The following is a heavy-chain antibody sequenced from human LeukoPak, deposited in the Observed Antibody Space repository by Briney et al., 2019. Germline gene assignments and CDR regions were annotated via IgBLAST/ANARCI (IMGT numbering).Heavy chain of an antibody. Sequence: ASVKVSCKASGYTFTTYYIHWVRQAPGQGLEWMGWINSNSGGTNYAQKFQGRVTMTRETSISTAYMDLRRLTSDDTAVYYCASSRFLEWLYVLDYWGQGTLVTVSS. CDR2: INSNSGGT. CDR3: ASSRFLEWLYVLDY. D-gene: IGHD3-3*01. J-gene: IGHJ4*02. CDR1: GYTFTTYY. V-gene: IGHV1-2*02.